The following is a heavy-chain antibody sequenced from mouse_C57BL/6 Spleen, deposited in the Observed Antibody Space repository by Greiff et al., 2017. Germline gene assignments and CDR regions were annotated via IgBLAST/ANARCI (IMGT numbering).Heavy chain of an antibody. D-gene: IGHD2-4*01. CDR1: GYTFTDYY. V-gene: IGHV1-76*01. CDR3: ARSRDYGGFDY. Sequence: VQLQQSGAELVRPGASVKLSCKASGYTFTDYYINWVKQRPGQGLEWIARIYPGSGNTYYNEKFKGKATLTAEKSSSTAYMQLSSLTSEDSAVYFCARSRDYGGFDYWGQGTTLTVSS. CDR2: IYPGSGNT. J-gene: IGHJ2*01.